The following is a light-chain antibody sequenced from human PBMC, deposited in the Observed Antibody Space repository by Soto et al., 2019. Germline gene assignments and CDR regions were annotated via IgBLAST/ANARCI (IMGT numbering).Light chain of an antibody. CDR3: SSYTTSTTWV. CDR2: EVT. Sequence: QSVLTQPASVSGSPGQSITISCTGTSSDVGAYNFVSWYQQHPGNAPKLKIYEVTNRPPGVSNRFSASKSGNTASLTISGLQPEDEANYYCSSYTTSTTWVFGGGTKLTVL. J-gene: IGLJ3*02. CDR1: SSDVGAYNF. V-gene: IGLV2-14*01.